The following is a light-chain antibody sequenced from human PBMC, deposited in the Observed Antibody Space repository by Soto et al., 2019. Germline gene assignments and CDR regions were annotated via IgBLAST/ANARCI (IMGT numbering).Light chain of an antibody. CDR3: SSYTTSSTPIV. CDR1: SSDVGGYNY. J-gene: IGLJ1*01. Sequence: QSVLTQPASVSGSPGQSITISCTGTSSDVGGYNYVSWYQQHPGKAPKLMIYEVSNRPSGVSNRFSGSKTGNKASLTISALQAEDEADYYRSSYTTSSTPIVFGTGTKVTVL. CDR2: EVS. V-gene: IGLV2-14*01.